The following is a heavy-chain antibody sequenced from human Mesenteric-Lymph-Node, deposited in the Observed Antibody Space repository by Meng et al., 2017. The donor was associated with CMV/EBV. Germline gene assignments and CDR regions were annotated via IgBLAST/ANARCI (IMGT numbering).Heavy chain of an antibody. CDR3: ARDPGPATPDY. Sequence: SETLSLTCTVSGGSISSYYWSWIRQPPGKGLEWIGYIYYSGSTNYNPSLKSRVTISVDTSKNQFSLKLSSVTAADTAVYYCARDPGPATPDYWCQGTLVTVSS. CDR1: GGSISSYY. D-gene: IGHD2-15*01. J-gene: IGHJ4*02. CDR2: IYYSGST. V-gene: IGHV4-59*01.